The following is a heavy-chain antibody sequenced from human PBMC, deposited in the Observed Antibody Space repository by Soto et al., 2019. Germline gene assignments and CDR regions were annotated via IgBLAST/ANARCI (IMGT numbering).Heavy chain of an antibody. J-gene: IGHJ6*02. V-gene: IGHV5-10-1*01. CDR1: GYSFTSYW. Sequence: PGESLKIYCKGSGYSFTSYWISWVRQMPGKGLEWMGRIDPSDSYTNYSPSFQGHVTISADKSISTAYLQWSSLKASDTAMYYCASSPRGYCSSTSCRELGNYYGMDVWGQGTTVTVSS. CDR3: ASSPRGYCSSTSCRELGNYYGMDV. CDR2: IDPSDSYT. D-gene: IGHD2-2*01.